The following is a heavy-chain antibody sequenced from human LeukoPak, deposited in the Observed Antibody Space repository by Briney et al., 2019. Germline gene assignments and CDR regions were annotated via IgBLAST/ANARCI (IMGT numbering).Heavy chain of an antibody. CDR3: ARDAYPVVPADDNWFDP. CDR1: GYTFTGYY. CDR2: INPNSGGT. Sequence: ASVKVSCKASGYTFTGYYMHWVRQAPGQGLEWMGWINPNSGGTNYAQKFQGRVTMTRDTSISTAYMELSRLRSDDTAVYYCARDAYPVVPADDNWFDPWGQGTLVTVS. J-gene: IGHJ5*02. D-gene: IGHD2-2*01. V-gene: IGHV1-2*02.